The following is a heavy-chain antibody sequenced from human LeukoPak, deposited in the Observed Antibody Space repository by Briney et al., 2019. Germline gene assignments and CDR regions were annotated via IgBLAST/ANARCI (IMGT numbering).Heavy chain of an antibody. CDR1: GGSISSGDYY. CDR3: ARSMVRGANWFDP. CDR2: IYYSGST. J-gene: IGHJ5*02. Sequence: SQTLSLTCTVSGGSISSGDYYWSWIRQPPGKGLEWIGNIYYSGSTYYNPSLKSRVTISVETSKNQFSLKLSSVTAADTAVYYCARSMVRGANWFDPWGQGTLVTVSS. V-gene: IGHV4-30-4*01. D-gene: IGHD3-10*01.